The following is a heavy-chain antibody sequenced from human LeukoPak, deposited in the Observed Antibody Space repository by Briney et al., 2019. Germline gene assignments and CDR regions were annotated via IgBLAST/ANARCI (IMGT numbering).Heavy chain of an antibody. J-gene: IGHJ4*02. Sequence: GGSLRLSCATSGFSLSDFDMQWVRQAPGQGLVWVAFIRSDGRNTYYGDSVKGRFTISRDNSKEILHLQMNSLRPGDTALYYCAIIPLGGRFDYWGQGTLVIVSS. D-gene: IGHD3-10*01. CDR3: AIIPLGGRFDY. V-gene: IGHV3-30*02. CDR2: IRSDGRNT. CDR1: GFSLSDFD.